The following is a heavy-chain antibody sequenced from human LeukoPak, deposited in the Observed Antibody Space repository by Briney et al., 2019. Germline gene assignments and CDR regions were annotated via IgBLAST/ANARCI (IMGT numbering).Heavy chain of an antibody. CDR1: GGSISSYY. D-gene: IGHD3-22*01. CDR2: IYYSGST. J-gene: IGHJ4*02. Sequence: PSETLSLTCTVSGGSISSYYWSWIRQPPGKGLEWIGYIYYSGSTNYNPSLKSRVTISVDTSKNQFSLKLSSVTAADTAVYYCARNYYHTADDYWGQGTLVTVSS. V-gene: IGHV4-59*12. CDR3: ARNYYHTADDY.